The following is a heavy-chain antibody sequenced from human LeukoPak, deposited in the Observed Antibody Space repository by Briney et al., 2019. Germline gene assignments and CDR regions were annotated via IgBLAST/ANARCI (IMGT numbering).Heavy chain of an antibody. CDR3: ARDQSERVAATRNPYDAFDI. CDR2: INPSGGST. J-gene: IGHJ3*02. Sequence: ASVKVSCKASGYTFTSYYMHWVRQAPGQGLEWMGIINPSGGSTSYAQKFQGRVTMTRDTSTSTVYMDLSSLRSEDTAVYYCARDQSERVAATRNPYDAFDIWGQGTMVTVSS. D-gene: IGHD2-15*01. V-gene: IGHV1-46*01. CDR1: GYTFTSYY.